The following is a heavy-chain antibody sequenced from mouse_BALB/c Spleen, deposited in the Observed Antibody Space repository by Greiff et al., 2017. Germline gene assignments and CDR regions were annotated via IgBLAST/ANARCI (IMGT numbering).Heavy chain of an antibody. J-gene: IGHJ3*01. V-gene: IGHV3-6*02. CDR2: ISYDGSN. CDR3: ASYGNYRAWFAY. Sequence: EVKLQESGPGLVKPSQSLSLTCSVTGYSITSGYYWNWIRQFPGNKLEWMGYISYDGSNNYNPSLKNRISITRDTSKNQFFLKLNSVTTEDTATYYCASYGNYRAWFAYWGQGTLVTVSA. D-gene: IGHD2-1*01. CDR1: GYSITSGYY.